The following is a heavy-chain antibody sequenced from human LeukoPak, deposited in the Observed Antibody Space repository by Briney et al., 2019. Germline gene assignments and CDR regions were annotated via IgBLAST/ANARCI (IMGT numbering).Heavy chain of an antibody. V-gene: IGHV4-4*07. Sequence: SETLSLTCTVSGGSISSYDWSWIRQPAGKGLEWIGRIYTSGSTTYNPSLKSRVTMSLDTSKNQFSLNLTSVTDADTAFYYCARYRGTSGWLFDYWGQGTLVTVSS. J-gene: IGHJ4*02. CDR3: ARYRGTSGWLFDY. CDR2: IYTSGST. CDR1: GGSISSYD. D-gene: IGHD6-19*01.